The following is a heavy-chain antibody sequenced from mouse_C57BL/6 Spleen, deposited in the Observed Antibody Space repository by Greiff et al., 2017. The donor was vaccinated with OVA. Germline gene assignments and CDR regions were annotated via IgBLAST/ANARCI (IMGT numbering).Heavy chain of an antibody. CDR3: ARYYYYGSSGYDFDY. CDR1: GYSFTDYN. D-gene: IGHD1-1*01. J-gene: IGHJ2*01. CDR2: INPNYGTT. Sequence: EVQLVESGPELVKPGASVKISCKASGYSFTDYNMNWVKQSNGKSLEWIGVINPNYGTTSYNQKFKGKATLTVDKSSSTAYMQLNSLTSEDSAVYYCARYYYYGSSGYDFDYWGQGTTLTVSS. V-gene: IGHV1-39*01.